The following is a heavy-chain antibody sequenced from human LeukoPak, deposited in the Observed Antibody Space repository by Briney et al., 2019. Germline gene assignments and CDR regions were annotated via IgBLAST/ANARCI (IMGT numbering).Heavy chain of an antibody. V-gene: IGHV3-30*03. CDR1: GFTFNNYG. CDR3: ARGQIGVAGLDC. Sequence: GGSLRLSCAASGFTFNNYGMHWVRQAPGKGLEWVAVISYDGRNKHYPDSVKGRFTISRDNSKNTMYLQMNSLRVEDTALYYCARGQIGVAGLDCWGQGTLVTVSS. CDR2: ISYDGRNK. J-gene: IGHJ4*02. D-gene: IGHD6-19*01.